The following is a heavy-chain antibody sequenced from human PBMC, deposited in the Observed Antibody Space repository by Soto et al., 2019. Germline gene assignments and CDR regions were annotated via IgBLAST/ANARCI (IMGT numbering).Heavy chain of an antibody. CDR2: LGGSGGT. D-gene: IGHD3-10*01. CDR3: AKDGSFITETNWFDP. J-gene: IGHJ5*02. CDR1: GFTFSSSA. Sequence: EVQLLESGGGLVQPGESLRLSCAASGFTFSSSAMSWVRQAPGKGLEWVSTLGGSGGTYYADSVKGRFTISRDNSNNALYLQMNSLRAEDTAVYYCAKDGSFITETNWFDPWGQGTLVTVSS. V-gene: IGHV3-23*01.